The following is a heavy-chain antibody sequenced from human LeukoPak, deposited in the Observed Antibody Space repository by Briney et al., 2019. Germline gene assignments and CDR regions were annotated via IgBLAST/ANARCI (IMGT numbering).Heavy chain of an antibody. D-gene: IGHD4-23*01. Sequence: SVKVSCKASGGTFSSYAISWVRQAPGQGLEWMGGIIPIFGAPNYAQKFQGRVTITADESTSTAYMELSSLRSEDTAVYYCARGWLAETMVVTPYNYWGQGTLVTVSS. CDR3: ARGWLAETMVVTPYNY. CDR1: GGTFSSYA. J-gene: IGHJ4*02. V-gene: IGHV1-69*01. CDR2: IIPIFGAP.